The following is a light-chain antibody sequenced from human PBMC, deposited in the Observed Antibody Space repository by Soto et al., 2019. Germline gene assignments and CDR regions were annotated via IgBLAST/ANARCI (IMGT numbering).Light chain of an antibody. J-gene: IGLJ1*01. CDR1: SSDVGGYNY. V-gene: IGLV2-8*01. CDR2: EVT. CDR3: ASYAGTKLFV. Sequence: QSALTQPPSASGSPGQSLTISCTGTSSDVGGYNYVSWYQQRPGKAPKLVIYEVTKRPSGVPDRFSGSKSGSTASLTVSGLQADDEAEYYGASYAGTKLFVFGSGTKVTVL.